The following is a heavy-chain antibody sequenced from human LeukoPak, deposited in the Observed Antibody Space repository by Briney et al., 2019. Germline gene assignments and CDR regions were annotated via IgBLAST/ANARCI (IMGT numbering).Heavy chain of an antibody. D-gene: IGHD3-22*01. CDR3: AKRDNNDYYTGLHVFDI. J-gene: IGHJ3*02. CDR1: GFSFSSYA. Sequence: GGSLRLSCAASGFSFSSYAMTWVRQAPGKGPEWVSGISGSGDRTYYRDSVKGRLTISRDNSKNTVDLQMNSLRVEDTDVYYCAKRDNNDYYTGLHVFDIWGQGTLVTVSS. CDR2: ISGSGDRT. V-gene: IGHV3-23*01.